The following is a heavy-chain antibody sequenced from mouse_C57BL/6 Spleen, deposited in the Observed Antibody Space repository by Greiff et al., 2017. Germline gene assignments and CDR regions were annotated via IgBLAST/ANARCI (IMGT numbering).Heavy chain of an antibody. CDR1: GYAFSSSW. J-gene: IGHJ4*01. V-gene: IGHV1-82*01. Sequence: VQVVESGPELVKPGASVKISCKASGYAFSSSWMNWVKQRPGKGLEWIGRIYPGDGDTNYNGKFKGKATLTADKSSSTAYMQLSSLTSEDSAVYFCARSSLLYAMDYWGQGTSVTVSS. CDR3: ARSSLLYAMDY. CDR2: IYPGDGDT. D-gene: IGHD6-2*01.